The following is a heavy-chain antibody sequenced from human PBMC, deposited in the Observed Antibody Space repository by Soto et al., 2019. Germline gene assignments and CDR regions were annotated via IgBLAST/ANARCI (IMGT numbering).Heavy chain of an antibody. CDR1: GFTFSIYA. D-gene: IGHD4-17*01. V-gene: IGHV3-23*01. CDR3: AKDQDNTDYYWIFDL. Sequence: AGGSLRLSCAASGFTFSIYAMTWVRQSPGKGLEWVSGMSERSGPPLYADSVKGRFTISRDNSKSTLYLEMNNLRPEDTAVYYCAKDQDNTDYYWIFDLWGRGTPVTVSS. CDR2: MSERSGPP. J-gene: IGHJ2*01.